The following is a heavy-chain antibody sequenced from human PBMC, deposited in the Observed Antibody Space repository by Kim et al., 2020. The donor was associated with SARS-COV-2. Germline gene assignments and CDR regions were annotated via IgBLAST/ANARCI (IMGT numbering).Heavy chain of an antibody. CDR2: ISSYSNYI. V-gene: IGHV3-21*01. CDR3: VRDERASVCGY. J-gene: IGHJ4*02. Sequence: GGSLRLSCVASGFMFSAYRMDWVRQAPGKGPEWVSCISSYSNYIYYADSVKGRFTISRDNAKNSVFLQMNSLRPEDTAVYYCVRDERASVCGYWGRGTLVPVSS. CDR1: GFMFSAYR. D-gene: IGHD3-16*01.